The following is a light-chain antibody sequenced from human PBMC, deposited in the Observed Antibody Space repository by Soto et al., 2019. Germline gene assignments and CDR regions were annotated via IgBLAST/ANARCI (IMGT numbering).Light chain of an antibody. CDR1: QGISSW. Sequence: YITKPASSLSAAVGDRVTIACRASQGISSWLAWYQQKPGTAPKVLIYHASNLQSGVPSRFSGSGYGTDFTLTISNLQPEDFATYYCHQLDSYPLTFGGGTKVDIK. CDR2: HAS. CDR3: HQLDSYPLT. J-gene: IGKJ4*01. V-gene: IGKV1D-16*01.